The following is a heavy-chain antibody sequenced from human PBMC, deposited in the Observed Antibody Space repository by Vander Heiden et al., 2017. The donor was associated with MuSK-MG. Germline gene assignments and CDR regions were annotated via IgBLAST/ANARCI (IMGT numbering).Heavy chain of an antibody. CDR2: IYYSGST. V-gene: IGHV4-39*01. CDR3: ARIAVVAAILGGGDY. D-gene: IGHD2-15*01. CDR1: GGSISSSSYY. Sequence: QLQLQESGPGLVKPSETLSLTCTVSGGSISSSSYYWGWIRQPPGKGLEWIGSIYYSGSTYYNPSLKSRVTIYVDTSKNQFSLKLSSVTAADTAVYYCARIAVVAAILGGGDYWGQGTLVTVSS. J-gene: IGHJ4*02.